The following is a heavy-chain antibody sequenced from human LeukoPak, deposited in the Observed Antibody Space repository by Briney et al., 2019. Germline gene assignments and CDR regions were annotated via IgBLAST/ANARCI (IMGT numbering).Heavy chain of an antibody. J-gene: IGHJ6*02. CDR2: IYTSGST. D-gene: IGHD3-22*01. Sequence: NPSKTLSLTCTVSGGSISSYYWSWIRQPAGKGLEWIGRIYTSGSTNYNPSLKSRVTMSVDTSKNRFSLKLSSVTTADTAVYYCASSRVTYDSSGYPHYYYYYGMDVWGQGTTVTVSS. CDR1: GGSISSYY. CDR3: ASSRVTYDSSGYPHYYYYYGMDV. V-gene: IGHV4-4*07.